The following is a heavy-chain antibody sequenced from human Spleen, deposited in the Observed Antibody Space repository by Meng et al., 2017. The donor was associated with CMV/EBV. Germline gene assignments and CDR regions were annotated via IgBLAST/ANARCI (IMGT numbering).Heavy chain of an antibody. D-gene: IGHD2-15*01. CDR2: IRSDGSKT. V-gene: IGHV3-30*02. J-gene: IGHJ3*02. CDR3: ARVLRGGNTGWAFDI. Sequence: GGSLRLSCATSGFTFSTYGMQWVRQAPGKGLEWVAFIRSDGSKTWYADSVKGRFTISRDNSRNTLCLQMNSLRDEDTAVYYCARVLRGGNTGWAFDIWGQGTTVTVSS. CDR1: GFTFSTYG.